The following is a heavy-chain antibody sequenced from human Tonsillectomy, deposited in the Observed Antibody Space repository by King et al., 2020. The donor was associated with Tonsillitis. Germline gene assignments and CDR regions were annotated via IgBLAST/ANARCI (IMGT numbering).Heavy chain of an antibody. CDR2: IGYDGSNI. Sequence: VQLVESGGGVVQPGRSLRLSCAASGFTFSSYGMHWVCQVPGKGLEWVAIIGYDGSNIYYADSVKGRFTISRDNSKNTLYLQMNSLRAEDTAVYYCARANFPSDAFDIWGQGTMVTVSS. CDR1: GFTFSSYG. CDR3: ARANFPSDAFDI. D-gene: IGHD4/OR15-4a*01. J-gene: IGHJ3*02. V-gene: IGHV3-33*01.